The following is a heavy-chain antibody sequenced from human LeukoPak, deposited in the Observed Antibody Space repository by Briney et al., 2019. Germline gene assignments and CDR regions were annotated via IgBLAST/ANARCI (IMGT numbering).Heavy chain of an antibody. V-gene: IGHV3-66*01. D-gene: IGHD5-24*01. CDR1: GLTFSSYS. CDR3: ARLARDNWYFDL. J-gene: IGHJ2*01. CDR2: IYSGGSI. Sequence: GGSLRLSCAASGLTFSSYSMNWVRQAPGKGLEWVSVIYSGGSIYYADSVKGRFTISRDNSKNTLYLQMNSLRAEDTAVYYCARLARDNWYFDLWGRGTLVTVSS.